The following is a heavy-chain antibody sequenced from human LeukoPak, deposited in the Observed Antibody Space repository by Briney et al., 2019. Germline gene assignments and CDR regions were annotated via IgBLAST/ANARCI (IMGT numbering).Heavy chain of an antibody. D-gene: IGHD1-26*01. Sequence: SETLSLTCTVSGGSISSYYWNWIRQPPGKGLEWIGYIYYSGSTNYNPSLKSRVTMSVDTSKNQFSLKLSSVTAADTAVYYCARLSVIVGAALEYYYYYMDVWGQGTTVTVSS. J-gene: IGHJ6*03. CDR2: IYYSGST. V-gene: IGHV4-59*12. CDR1: GGSISSYY. CDR3: ARLSVIVGAALEYYYYYMDV.